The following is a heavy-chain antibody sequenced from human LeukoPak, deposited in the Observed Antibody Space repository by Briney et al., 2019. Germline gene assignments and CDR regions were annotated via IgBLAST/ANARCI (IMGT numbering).Heavy chain of an antibody. D-gene: IGHD6-19*01. CDR3: AKATSAVAGLDY. CDR2: ISWNSGSI. CDR1: GFTFDDYA. V-gene: IGHV3-9*01. J-gene: IGHJ4*02. Sequence: PGGSLRLSCAASGFTFDDYAMHWVRQAPGKGLEWVSGISWNSGSIGYADSVKGRFTISRDNAKNSLYLQMNSLRAEDTALYYCAKATSAVAGLDYWGQGTLVTVSS.